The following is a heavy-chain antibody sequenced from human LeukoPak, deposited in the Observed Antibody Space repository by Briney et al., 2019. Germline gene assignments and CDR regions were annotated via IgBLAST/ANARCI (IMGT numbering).Heavy chain of an antibody. CDR3: ARDGDYGGWFDP. D-gene: IGHD4-17*01. J-gene: IGHJ5*02. CDR1: GGSISSYY. Sequence: SETLSLTCTVSGGSISSYYGSWIRQPPGKGLGWMGYIYYSGSTNYNPSLKSRVTISVDTSKNQFSLKLSSVTAADTAVYYCARDGDYGGWFDPWGQGTLVTVPS. V-gene: IGHV4-59*01. CDR2: IYYSGST.